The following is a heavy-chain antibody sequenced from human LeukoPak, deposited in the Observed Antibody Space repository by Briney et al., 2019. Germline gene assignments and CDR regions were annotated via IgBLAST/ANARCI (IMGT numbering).Heavy chain of an antibody. D-gene: IGHD2-8*01. CDR1: GGSISSYY. J-gene: IGHJ3*02. Sequence: SETLSLTCTVSGGSISSYYWSWIRQPPGKGLEWIGYIYYSGSTNYNPSLKSRVTISVDTSKNQFSLKLSSVTAADTAVYYCASPGVEDAFDIWGQGTMVTVSS. CDR2: IYYSGST. V-gene: IGHV4-59*08. CDR3: ASPGVEDAFDI.